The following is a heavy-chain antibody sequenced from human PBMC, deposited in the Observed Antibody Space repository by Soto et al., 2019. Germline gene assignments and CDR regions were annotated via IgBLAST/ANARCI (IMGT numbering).Heavy chain of an antibody. CDR2: VYYSGTT. CDR3: ASPPAESSGWCNGFWGY. J-gene: IGHJ4*02. D-gene: IGHD6-19*01. V-gene: IGHV4-39*01. Sequence: NPSETLSLTCTVSGVSISGNTYYWGWLRQPPGKGLEWIASVYYSGTTYFKPSLKSRVTLSVDTSKNQFSLRLSSVTPADTAIYYCASPPAESSGWCNGFWGYWGQGMLVTVSS. CDR1: GVSISGNTYY.